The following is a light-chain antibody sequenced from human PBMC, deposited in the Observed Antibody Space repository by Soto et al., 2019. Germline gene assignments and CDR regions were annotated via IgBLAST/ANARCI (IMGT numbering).Light chain of an antibody. CDR1: TGAVTSGNY. CDR2: STG. CDR3: LFYYGGVQL. Sequence: QTVVTQEPSLTVSPGGTVTLTCASSTGAVTSGNYPNWFQQKPGQAPTSLIHSTGDKHSWTPARFSGSLLGDKAALTLSAVQSEDEADHYCLFYYGGVQLFGGGTKLTVL. J-gene: IGLJ3*02. V-gene: IGLV7-43*01.